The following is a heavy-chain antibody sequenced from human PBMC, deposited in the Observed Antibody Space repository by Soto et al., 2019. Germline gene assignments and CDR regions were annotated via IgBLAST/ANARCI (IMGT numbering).Heavy chain of an antibody. Sequence: SLRLSCTASGFTFGDYAMSWVRQAPGKGLEWVGFIRSKAYGGTTEYAASVKGRFTISRDDSKSIAYLQMNSLKAEDTAVYYCTRESYDYDSSGYLNYFDYWGQGTLVTVSS. J-gene: IGHJ4*02. CDR3: TRESYDYDSSGYLNYFDY. CDR2: IRSKAYGGTT. D-gene: IGHD3-22*01. CDR1: GFTFGDYA. V-gene: IGHV3-49*04.